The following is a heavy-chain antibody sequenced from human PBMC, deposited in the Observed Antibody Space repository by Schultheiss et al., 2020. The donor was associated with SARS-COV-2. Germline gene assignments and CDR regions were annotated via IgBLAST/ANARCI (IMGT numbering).Heavy chain of an antibody. Sequence: GESLKISCAASGFSFSNNEMNWVRQAPGKGLEWLSYISSSGGTIYYADSVKGRFTISRDNADNSLYLQMNSLRAGDTAVYYCARGRSDYDFWSGLLYWGQGSLVTVSS. CDR1: GFSFSNNE. D-gene: IGHD3-3*01. J-gene: IGHJ4*02. CDR3: ARGRSDYDFWSGLLY. CDR2: ISSSGGTI. V-gene: IGHV3-48*03.